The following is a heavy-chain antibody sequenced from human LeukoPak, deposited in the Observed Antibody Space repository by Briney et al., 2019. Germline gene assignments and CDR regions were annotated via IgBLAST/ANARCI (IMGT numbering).Heavy chain of an antibody. CDR3: ARGSYYYDSSGYYYSSNFDY. CDR1: GFTFSSYA. V-gene: IGHV3-30-3*01. D-gene: IGHD3-22*01. Sequence: GGSLRLSCAASGFTFSSYAMHWVRQAPGKGLEWVAVISYDGSNKYYADSVKGRFTISRDNSKNTLYLQMNSLRAEDTAMYYCARGSYYYDSSGYYYSSNFDYWGQGTLVTVSS. J-gene: IGHJ4*02. CDR2: ISYDGSNK.